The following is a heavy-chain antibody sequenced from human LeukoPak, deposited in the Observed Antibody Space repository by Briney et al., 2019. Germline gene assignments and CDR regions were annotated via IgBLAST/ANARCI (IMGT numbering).Heavy chain of an antibody. Sequence: GGSLRLSCAASGFTFSSYGMHWVRQAPGKGLEWVAVIWYDGSNKYYADSVKGRFTISRDNSKNTLYLQMNSLRAEDTAVYYCAREGLLWFGELGFHAFDIWGQGTMVTVSS. J-gene: IGHJ3*02. V-gene: IGHV3-33*01. D-gene: IGHD3-10*01. CDR1: GFTFSSYG. CDR2: IWYDGSNK. CDR3: AREGLLWFGELGFHAFDI.